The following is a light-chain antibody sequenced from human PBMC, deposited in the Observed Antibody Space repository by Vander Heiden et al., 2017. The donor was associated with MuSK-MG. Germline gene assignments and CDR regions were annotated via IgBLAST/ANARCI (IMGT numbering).Light chain of an antibody. CDR1: QSVGTF. Sequence: DIQMTQSPSSLSASVGDRVTITCRADQSVGTFLDWYQQRPGTAPRLLIYAASILQSGVPSRFSGGGSGTHFTLTIDTLQSDDFATYFCQQSSDTPTFGGGTKVEIK. V-gene: IGKV1-39*01. CDR2: AAS. J-gene: IGKJ4*01. CDR3: QQSSDTPT.